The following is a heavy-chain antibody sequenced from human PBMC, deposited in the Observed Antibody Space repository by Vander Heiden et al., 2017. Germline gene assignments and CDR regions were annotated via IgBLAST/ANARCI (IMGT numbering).Heavy chain of an antibody. Sequence: EVQLLESGGGLVQPGGSLSLSCAASGFTFSSYARRWVRQAPGKGLEWVSAISGSGGSTYDADSVKGRFTISRDNSKNTLYLQMNSLRAEDTAVYYCAKYRFGESTYYYYGMDVWGQGTTVTVSS. D-gene: IGHD3-10*01. CDR2: ISGSGGST. V-gene: IGHV3-23*01. CDR3: AKYRFGESTYYYYGMDV. J-gene: IGHJ6*02. CDR1: GFTFSSYA.